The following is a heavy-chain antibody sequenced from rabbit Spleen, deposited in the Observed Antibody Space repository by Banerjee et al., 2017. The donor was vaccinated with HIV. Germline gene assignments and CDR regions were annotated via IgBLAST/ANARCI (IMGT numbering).Heavy chain of an antibody. J-gene: IGHJ4*01. Sequence: QQQLEESGGGLVKPGGSLTLTCKASGFDFSRTGVSWVRQAPGKGLEWIGYIDLLFGTTYYASWVNGRFTISRENAQNTLYLQLHSLTAADTATYFCVRDQAGYAGYGPYYFYLWGPGTLVTVS. CDR2: IDLLFGTT. D-gene: IGHD7-1*01. V-gene: IGHV1S47*01. CDR3: VRDQAGYAGYGPYYFYL. CDR1: GFDFSRTG.